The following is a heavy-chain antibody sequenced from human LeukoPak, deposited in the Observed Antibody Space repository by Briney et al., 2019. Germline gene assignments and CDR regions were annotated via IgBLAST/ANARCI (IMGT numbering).Heavy chain of an antibody. CDR2: ISGSGGFT. Sequence: PGRSLRLSCAASGFSFSSYAMSWVRQAPGKGLEWVSAISGSGGFTYYADSVKGRFTISRDNSKNTLYLQMNSLRAEDTAVYYCAKVKDYGFSYYFEYWGQGTLVTVSS. J-gene: IGHJ4*02. D-gene: IGHD4-17*01. CDR3: AKVKDYGFSYYFEY. V-gene: IGHV3-23*01. CDR1: GFSFSSYA.